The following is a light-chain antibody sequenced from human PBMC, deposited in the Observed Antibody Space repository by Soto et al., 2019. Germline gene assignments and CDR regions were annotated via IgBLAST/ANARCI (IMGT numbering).Light chain of an antibody. CDR3: QRYGSSPLIT. V-gene: IGKV3-20*01. J-gene: IGKJ5*01. Sequence: EIVLTQSPATLSFYTGERATLSCRASQGVSSYLAWYQQKPGQAPRLLIYGASSRATGIADRFSGSGSGTDFTLTISRLEPEDFAVYFCQRYGSSPLITFGQGTRLEN. CDR2: GAS. CDR1: QGVSSY.